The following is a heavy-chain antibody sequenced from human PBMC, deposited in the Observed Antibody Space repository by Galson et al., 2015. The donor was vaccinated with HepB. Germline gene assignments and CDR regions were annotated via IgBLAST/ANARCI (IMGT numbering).Heavy chain of an antibody. J-gene: IGHJ4*02. Sequence: SLTCTVSGGSISRYYWRWIRQPPGTGLEWIGYIYYSGSTNYNPSPKSRFTISVDTSKNQFSMKLSSVTAADTAVYYCARDLGRDDFWSGYYGSGGFDYWGQGTLVTVSS. CDR2: IYYSGST. V-gene: IGHV4-59*01. CDR1: GGSISRYY. D-gene: IGHD3-3*01. CDR3: ARDLGRDDFWSGYYGSGGFDY.